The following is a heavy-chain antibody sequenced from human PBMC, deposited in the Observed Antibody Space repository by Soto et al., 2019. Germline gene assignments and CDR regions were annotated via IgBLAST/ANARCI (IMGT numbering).Heavy chain of an antibody. J-gene: IGHJ5*02. CDR2: IYYSGST. CDR3: ARDPNYYDSSGYYYFGGFDP. V-gene: IGHV4-59*01. D-gene: IGHD3-22*01. CDR1: VGSISSYY. Sequence: SETLSLTCTVSVGSISSYYWSWIRQPPGKGLEWIGYIYYSGSTNYNPSLKSRVTISVDTSKNQFSLKLSSVTAADTAVYYCARDPNYYDSSGYYYFGGFDPWGQGTLVTVSS.